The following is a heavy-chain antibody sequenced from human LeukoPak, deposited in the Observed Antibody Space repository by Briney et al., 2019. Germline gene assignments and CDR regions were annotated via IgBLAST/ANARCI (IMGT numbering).Heavy chain of an antibody. CDR2: INPSGGST. V-gene: IGHV1-46*01. D-gene: IGHD3-9*01. J-gene: IGHJ4*02. CDR3: ARDFYRIRYFDWPVDY. CDR1: GYTFTSYY. Sequence: ASVKVSCKASGYTFTSYYMHWVRQAPGQGLEWMGIINPSGGSTSYAQKFQGRVTMTRDTSTSTVYMELSSLRSEDTAVYYCARDFYRIRYFDWPVDYWGQGTLVTVSS.